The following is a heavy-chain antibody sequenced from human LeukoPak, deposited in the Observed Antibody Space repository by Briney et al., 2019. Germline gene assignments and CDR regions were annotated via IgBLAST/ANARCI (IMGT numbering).Heavy chain of an antibody. CDR3: ARDGRGEDIVATITFDY. CDR1: GLDFSNYA. Sequence: PGGSLRLSCAASGLDFSNYAMHWVRQAPGKGLEWVAVISYDGSNKYYADSVKGRFTISRDNSKNTLYLQMNSLRAEDTAVYYCARDGRGEDIVATITFDYWGQGTLVTVSS. D-gene: IGHD5-12*01. V-gene: IGHV3-30*04. CDR2: ISYDGSNK. J-gene: IGHJ4*02.